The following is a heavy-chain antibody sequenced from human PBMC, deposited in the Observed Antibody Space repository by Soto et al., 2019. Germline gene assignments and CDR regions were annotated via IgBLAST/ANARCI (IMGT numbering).Heavy chain of an antibody. D-gene: IGHD1-26*01. V-gene: IGHV3-23*01. CDR2: ISGSGGNT. J-gene: IGHJ4*02. Sequence: EVQLSESGGGLVQPGGSLRFSCAASRFTFSSYAMNWVRQAPGKGLEWVSGISGSGGNTYYADSAKGRFTISRDNSKNTLFLQMNSLRAEDTAVYYCAKEGGSYSFYFDHWGQGTLVTVSS. CDR3: AKEGGSYSFYFDH. CDR1: RFTFSSYA.